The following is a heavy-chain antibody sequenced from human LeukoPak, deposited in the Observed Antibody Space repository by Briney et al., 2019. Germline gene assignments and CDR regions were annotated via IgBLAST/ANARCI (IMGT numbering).Heavy chain of an antibody. J-gene: IGHJ6*02. CDR1: GGTFSSYA. V-gene: IGHV1-69*04. D-gene: IGHD2-15*01. CDR2: IIPILGIA. Sequence: SVKVSCKASGGTFSSYAISWVRQAPGQGLEWMGRIIPILGIANYAQKFQGRVTITADKSTSTAYMELSSLRSVDTAVYYCARYCSGGSCYYYYYGMDVWGQGTTVTVSS. CDR3: ARYCSGGSCYYYYYGMDV.